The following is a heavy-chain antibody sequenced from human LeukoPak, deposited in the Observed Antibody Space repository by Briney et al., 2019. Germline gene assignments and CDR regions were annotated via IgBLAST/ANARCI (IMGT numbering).Heavy chain of an antibody. CDR2: ITYDGSNK. CDR1: GFTFSSYA. J-gene: IGHJ4*02. Sequence: GRSLRLSCAASGFTFSSYAMHWVRQAPGKGLEWVAVITYDGSNKYYADSVKGRFTISRDNSKNTLYLQMNSLRAEDTAEYYCARDWGDVNFDYWGQGTLVTVSS. CDR3: ARDWGDVNFDY. V-gene: IGHV3-30*04. D-gene: IGHD3-10*01.